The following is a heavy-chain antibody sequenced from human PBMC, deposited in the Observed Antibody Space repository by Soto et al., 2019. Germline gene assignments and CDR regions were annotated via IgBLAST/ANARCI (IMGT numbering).Heavy chain of an antibody. D-gene: IGHD3-9*01. V-gene: IGHV1-69*02. J-gene: IGHJ2*01. CDR1: GGTFSSYT. CDR2: IIPILGIA. Sequence: QVQLVQSGAEVKKPGSSVKVSCKASGGTFSSYTISWVRQAPGQGLEWMGRIIPILGIANYAQKFQGRVTITADKSTSTAYMELSSLRSEDTAVYYCSRVAISRGFDHWGRGTLVTVSS. CDR3: SRVAISRGFDH.